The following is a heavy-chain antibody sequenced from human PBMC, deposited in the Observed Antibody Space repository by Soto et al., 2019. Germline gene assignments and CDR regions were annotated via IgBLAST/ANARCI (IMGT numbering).Heavy chain of an antibody. D-gene: IGHD6-13*01. Sequence: SETLSLTCTVSGGSISSSSYYWGWIRQPPGKGLEWIGSVHYSGSTYYNPSLKSRVTISIDTSKNQISLKLTSVTAADTAVYYCARVDNIVAVKWFDPWGQGTLVTVSS. CDR1: GGSISSSSYY. V-gene: IGHV4-39*07. J-gene: IGHJ5*02. CDR3: ARVDNIVAVKWFDP. CDR2: VHYSGST.